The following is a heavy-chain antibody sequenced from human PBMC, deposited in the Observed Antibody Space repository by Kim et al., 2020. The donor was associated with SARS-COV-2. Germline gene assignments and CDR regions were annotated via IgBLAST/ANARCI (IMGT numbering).Heavy chain of an antibody. J-gene: IGHJ4*02. CDR3: ASQRGYSYSLIDY. V-gene: IGHV4-34*01. Sequence: YTPSLKSRVTISVDTSKNQFSLKLSSVTAADTAVYYCASQRGYSYSLIDYWGQGTLVTVSS. D-gene: IGHD5-18*01.